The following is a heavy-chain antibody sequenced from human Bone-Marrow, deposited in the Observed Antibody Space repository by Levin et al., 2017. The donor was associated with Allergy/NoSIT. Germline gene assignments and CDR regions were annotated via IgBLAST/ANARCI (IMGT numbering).Heavy chain of an antibody. V-gene: IGHV3-72*01. CDR2: IRDRANSHTT. J-gene: IGHJ6*02. Sequence: GESLKISCVASGFTFSDHYMDWVRQAPGKGLEWVGRIRDRANSHTTEYAASLKDRFTVTRDDSINVLHLEMNSLKTEDTAVYYCVRGASKRKDNTYYYGLDVWGQGTTVTVSS. D-gene: IGHD2-2*01. CDR1: GFTFSDHY. CDR3: VRGASKRKDNTYYYGLDV.